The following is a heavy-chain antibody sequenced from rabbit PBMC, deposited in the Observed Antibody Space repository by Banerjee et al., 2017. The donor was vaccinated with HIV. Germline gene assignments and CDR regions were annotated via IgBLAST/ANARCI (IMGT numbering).Heavy chain of an antibody. CDR1: GFSFSSYW. Sequence: QSLEESGGDLVKPGASLTLTCTASGFSFSSYWMNWVRQAPGKGLEWIGCIDAGSGSAYYASWAKGRFTISKTSSTTVTLQMTSLTAADTATYFCARTVYDGYSYGWTRLDLWGPGTLVTVS. V-gene: IGHV1S40*01. D-gene: IGHD6-1*01. J-gene: IGHJ3*01. CDR2: IDAGSGSA. CDR3: ARTVYDGYSYGWTRLDL.